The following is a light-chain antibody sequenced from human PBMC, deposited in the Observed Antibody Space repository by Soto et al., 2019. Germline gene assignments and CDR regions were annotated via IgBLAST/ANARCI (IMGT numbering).Light chain of an antibody. V-gene: IGLV2-14*03. CDR2: EVI. CDR1: SSDVGDYNY. J-gene: IGLJ1*01. Sequence: QSVLTQPASVSGSPGQSITISCTGTSSDVGDYNYVSWYQQHPGKAPKLMIYEVISRPSGVSNRFSGSKSGNTASLNISGLQAEDEADYYCSSYTDRSTRVFGTGTKLTVL. CDR3: SSYTDRSTRV.